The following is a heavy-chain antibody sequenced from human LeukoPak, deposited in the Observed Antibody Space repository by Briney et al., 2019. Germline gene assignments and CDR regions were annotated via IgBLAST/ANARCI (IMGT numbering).Heavy chain of an antibody. V-gene: IGHV5-51*01. CDR2: IYPGDSDT. D-gene: IGHD3-22*01. J-gene: IGHJ4*02. CDR3: ARHYGPRGYAEY. CDR1: GSPFTRFW. Sequence: GESLQISCQGSGSPFTRFWIGWVRQVPGKGLEWMGIIYPGDSDTRNSPSFQGQVTISADKSLSTAYLQWNSLKASDTAMYYCARHYGPRGYAEYWGQGTLVTVSS.